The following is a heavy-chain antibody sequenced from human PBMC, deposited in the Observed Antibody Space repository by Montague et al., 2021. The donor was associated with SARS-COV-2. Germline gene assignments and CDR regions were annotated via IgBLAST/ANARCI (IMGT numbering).Heavy chain of an antibody. Sequence: TLSLTCTVSGGSISSGDYYWSWLRQHPGKGLVCIVYIYYSGSTYYNPTLKSPVTISVDTSKNQFYLKLSSVTAADTAVYYCGRDSGITIFGVVIMQAFDTWGQGTMVTVSS. CDR1: GGSISSGDYY. D-gene: IGHD3-3*01. CDR3: GRDSGITIFGVVIMQAFDT. CDR2: IYYSGST. V-gene: IGHV4-31*01. J-gene: IGHJ3*02.